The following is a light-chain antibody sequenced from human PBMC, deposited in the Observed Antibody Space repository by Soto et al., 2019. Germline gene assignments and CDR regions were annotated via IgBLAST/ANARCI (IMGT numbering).Light chain of an antibody. CDR1: QSVSSN. J-gene: IGKJ1*01. V-gene: IGKV3-15*01. Sequence: EIVMTQSPATFSVSPGERATLSCRASQSVSSNLAWYQQKPGQAPRLLIYGASTRATGIPARFSGSGPGTEFTLTISSLQSEDFAVYYCQQYNDWPRTFGQGTKVDIK. CDR3: QQYNDWPRT. CDR2: GAS.